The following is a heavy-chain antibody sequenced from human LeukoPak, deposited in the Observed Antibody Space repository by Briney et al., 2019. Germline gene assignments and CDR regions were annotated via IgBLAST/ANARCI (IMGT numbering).Heavy chain of an antibody. CDR2: IYYSGST. J-gene: IGHJ6*02. CDR3: ARGRTTGTVRGMDV. D-gene: IGHD1-1*01. CDR1: GGSFSGYY. Sequence: PSETLSLTCAVYGGSFSGYYWSWIRQPPGKGLEWIGYIYYSGSTNYNPSLKSRVTISVDTSKNQFSLKLSSVSAADTAVYYCARGRTTGTVRGMDVWGQGTTVTVSS. V-gene: IGHV4-59*01.